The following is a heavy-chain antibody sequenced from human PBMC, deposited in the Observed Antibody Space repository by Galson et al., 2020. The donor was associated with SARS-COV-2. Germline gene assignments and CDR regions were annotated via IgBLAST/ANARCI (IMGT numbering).Heavy chain of an antibody. Sequence: QLGESLKISCAASGFTFSSYGMHWVRQAPGKGLEWVAVIWYDGSNKYYADSVKGRFTISRDNSKNTLYLQMNSLRAEDTAVYYCAKDLPVVRRNSFDGAFDIWGQGTMVTVSS. CDR3: AKDLPVVRRNSFDGAFDI. CDR1: GFTFSSYG. CDR2: IWYDGSNK. D-gene: IGHD2-2*01. J-gene: IGHJ3*02. V-gene: IGHV3-33*06.